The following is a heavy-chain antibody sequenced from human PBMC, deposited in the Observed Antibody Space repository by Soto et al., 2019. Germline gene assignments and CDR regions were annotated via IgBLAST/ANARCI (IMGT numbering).Heavy chain of an antibody. CDR1: GYTFTSHE. CDR2: MNPNSGNR. Sequence: QVQLVQSGAEVKKSGASVKVSCKASGYTFTSHEINWVRQAAGEGLEWMGWMNPNSGNRGYAKKFQGRVTMTRNTSISTAYMELSSLRSEDTAVYYCARGDYCVSARFDYWGQGTLVTVSS. V-gene: IGHV1-8*01. CDR3: ARGDYCVSARFDY. D-gene: IGHD4-17*01. J-gene: IGHJ4*02.